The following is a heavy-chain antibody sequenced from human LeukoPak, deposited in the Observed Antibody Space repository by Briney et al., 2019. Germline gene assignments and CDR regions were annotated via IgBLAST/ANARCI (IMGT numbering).Heavy chain of an antibody. D-gene: IGHD1-20*01. Sequence: ASVKVSCKASGYTFIGYHMHWVRQAPGQGLEWMGWINPKSGDTNYAQKFQGRVTMTEDTSTDTAYMELSSLRSEDTAVYYCATRITGTAFDYWGQGTLVTVSS. V-gene: IGHV1-2*02. CDR2: INPKSGDT. CDR1: GYTFIGYH. J-gene: IGHJ4*02. CDR3: ATRITGTAFDY.